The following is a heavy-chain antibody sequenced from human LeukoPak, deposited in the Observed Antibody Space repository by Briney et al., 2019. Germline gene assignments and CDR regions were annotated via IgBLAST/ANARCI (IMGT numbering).Heavy chain of an antibody. CDR2: IRYDGSNK. CDR3: AKDREGNECSSTSCYWVVDYYYGMDV. D-gene: IGHD2-2*01. J-gene: IGHJ6*02. V-gene: IGHV3-30*02. CDR1: GFTFSSYG. Sequence: GGSLRLSCAASGFTFSSYGMHWVGQAPGKGLEWVAIIRYDGSNKYYADSVKGRFTISRDNSKNTLYLQMHSPRAEDTAVYYCAKDREGNECSSTSCYWVVDYYYGMDVWGQGTTVTVSS.